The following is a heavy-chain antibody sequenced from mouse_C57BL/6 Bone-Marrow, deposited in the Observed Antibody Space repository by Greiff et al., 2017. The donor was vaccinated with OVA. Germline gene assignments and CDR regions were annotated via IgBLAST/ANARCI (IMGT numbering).Heavy chain of an antibody. V-gene: IGHV2-3*01. CDR3: AKGGNGYYLAWFAY. D-gene: IGHD2-3*01. CDR1: GFSLTSYG. CDR2: IWGDGST. J-gene: IGHJ3*01. Sequence: VQRVESGPGLVAPSQSLSITCTVSGFSLTSYGVSWVRQPPGKGLEWLGVIWGDGSTNYHSALISRLSISKDNSKSQVFLKLNSLQTDDTATYYCAKGGNGYYLAWFAYWGQGTLVTVSA.